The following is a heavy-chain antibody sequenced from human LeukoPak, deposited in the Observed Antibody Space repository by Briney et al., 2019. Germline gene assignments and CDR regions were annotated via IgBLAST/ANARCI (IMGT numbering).Heavy chain of an antibody. CDR3: ARFTRYGDYAGDWFDP. D-gene: IGHD4-17*01. J-gene: IGHJ5*02. Sequence: PGGSLRLSCAASGFTFSSYSMNWVRQAPGKGLEWVSSISSSSSYIYYADSVKGRFTISRDNAKNSLYLQMNSLRAEDTAVYYCARFTRYGDYAGDWFDPWGQGTLVTVSS. V-gene: IGHV3-21*01. CDR1: GFTFSSYS. CDR2: ISSSSSYI.